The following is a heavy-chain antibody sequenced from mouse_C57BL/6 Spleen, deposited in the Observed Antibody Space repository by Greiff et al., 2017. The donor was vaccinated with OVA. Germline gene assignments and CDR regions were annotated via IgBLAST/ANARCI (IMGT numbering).Heavy chain of an antibody. J-gene: IGHJ4*01. D-gene: IGHD1-1*01. Sequence: VQLQQPGAELVKPGASVKLSCKASGYTFTSYWMHWVKQRPGRGLEWIGRIDPNSGGTKYNEKFKRKATLTVDKPSSTAYMQLSSLTSEDSAVYYGAMITTVVAHAMDYWGQGTPVTVSS. V-gene: IGHV1-72*01. CDR3: AMITTVVAHAMDY. CDR2: IDPNSGGT. CDR1: GYTFTSYW.